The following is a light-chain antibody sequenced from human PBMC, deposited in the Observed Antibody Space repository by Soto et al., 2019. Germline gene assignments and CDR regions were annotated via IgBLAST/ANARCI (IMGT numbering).Light chain of an antibody. CDR2: HAS. CDR1: QSVNNY. CDR3: QQRGNWPLS. Sequence: EIVLTQSPATLSLSPGEGVTLSCRASQSVNNYLAWYQQKPGQAPRLLIYHASNRATGIPARFSGSGSGTDFTLTISSLEPEDFAVYYCQQRGNWPLSFGGGTKVDIK. J-gene: IGKJ4*01. V-gene: IGKV3-11*01.